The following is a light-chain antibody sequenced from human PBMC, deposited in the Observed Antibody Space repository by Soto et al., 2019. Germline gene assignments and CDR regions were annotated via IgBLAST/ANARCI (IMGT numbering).Light chain of an antibody. Sequence: DIQMTQSPSSLSASVGDRVTITCRASQTITNSLNWYQKKPGKAPNLLIHSASTLHSGVPSRFSGSGYGTDFTLTILSLQPEDFATYYCQQSYSTPRTFGQGTKVEIE. CDR3: QQSYSTPRT. V-gene: IGKV1-39*01. CDR1: QTITNS. CDR2: SAS. J-gene: IGKJ1*01.